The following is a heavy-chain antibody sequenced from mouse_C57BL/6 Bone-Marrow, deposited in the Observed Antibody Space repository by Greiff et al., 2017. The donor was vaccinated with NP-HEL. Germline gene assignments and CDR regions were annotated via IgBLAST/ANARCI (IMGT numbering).Heavy chain of an antibody. CDR3: ARSGAYYAMDY. Sequence: VKVVESGAELARPGASVKLSCKASGYTFTSYGISWVKQRTGQGLEWIGKIGPGSGSTYYNEKFKGKATLTADKSSSTAYMQLSSLTSEDSAVYFCARSGAYYAMDYWGKGTSVTVSS. D-gene: IGHD3-2*02. J-gene: IGHJ4*01. CDR2: IGPGSGST. V-gene: IGHV1-81*01. CDR1: GYTFTSYG.